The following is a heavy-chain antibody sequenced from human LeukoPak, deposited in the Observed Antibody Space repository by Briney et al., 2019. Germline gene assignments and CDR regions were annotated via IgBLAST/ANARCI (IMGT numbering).Heavy chain of an antibody. CDR2: ISASGGET. Sequence: GGSLRLSCVVSGLTFSSYSMTWVRQAPGKGLEWVSGISASGGETWYPDSVKGRFTISRDNSKNTLFLQMDSLRVEDTAIYYCAKDAAGPEYWGQGTLVTVSS. CDR3: AKDAAGPEY. CDR1: GLTFSSYS. D-gene: IGHD6-13*01. V-gene: IGHV3-23*01. J-gene: IGHJ4*02.